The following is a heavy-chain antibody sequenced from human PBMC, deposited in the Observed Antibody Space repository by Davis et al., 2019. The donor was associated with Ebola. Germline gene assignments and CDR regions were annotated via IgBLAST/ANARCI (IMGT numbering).Heavy chain of an antibody. J-gene: IGHJ6*02. CDR2: INPNSGGT. CDR1: GYTFTGYY. Sequence: ASVKVSCKASGYTFTGYYMHWVRQAPGQGLEWMGWINPNSGGTNYAQKFQGRVTMTRDTSISTAYMELSRLRSDDTAVYYCAREGSVGATHPLYYGMDVWGQGTTVTVSS. V-gene: IGHV1-2*02. D-gene: IGHD1-26*01. CDR3: AREGSVGATHPLYYGMDV.